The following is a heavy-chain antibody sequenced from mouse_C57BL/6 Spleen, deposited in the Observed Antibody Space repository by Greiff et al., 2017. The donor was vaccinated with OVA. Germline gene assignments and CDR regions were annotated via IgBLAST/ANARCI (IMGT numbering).Heavy chain of an antibody. V-gene: IGHV2-9-1*01. J-gene: IGHJ3*01. D-gene: IGHD2-4*01. CDR2: IWTGGGT. CDR1: GFSLTSYA. CDR3: ARYDYTWFAY. Sequence: VQLQQSGPGLVAPSQSLSITCTVSGFSLTSYAIRWVRQPPGKGLEWLGVIWTGGGTNYNSALKAILSISKDNSKSQVFLKMNSLQTDDTARYYCARYDYTWFAYWGQGTLVTVSA.